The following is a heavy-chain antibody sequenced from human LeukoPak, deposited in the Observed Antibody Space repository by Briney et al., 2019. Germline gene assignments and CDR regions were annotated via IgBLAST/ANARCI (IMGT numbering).Heavy chain of an antibody. CDR3: AKNIGHWLVGIYYYGMDV. CDR1: GFTFSSYG. J-gene: IGHJ6*02. CDR2: ISYDGSNK. Sequence: GGSLRLSCAASGFTFSSYGMHWVRQAPGKGLEWVAVISYDGSNKYYADSVKGRFTISRDNSKNTLYLQMNSLRAEDTAVYYCAKNIGHWLVGIYYYGMDVWGQGTTVTVSS. V-gene: IGHV3-30*18. D-gene: IGHD6-19*01.